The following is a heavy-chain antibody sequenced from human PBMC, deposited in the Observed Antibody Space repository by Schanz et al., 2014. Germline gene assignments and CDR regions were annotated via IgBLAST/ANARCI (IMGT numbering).Heavy chain of an antibody. CDR3: ARDLEGYDGGGGGFDP. D-gene: IGHD2-21*01. CDR1: GFAFSVYG. Sequence: QVQMVESGGGVVQPGRSLRLSCAASGFAFSVYGMHWVRQAPGKGPEWVAVIWSDGSTKYYADSVEGRFTISRDNSKNTLYLQMNSLRAEDTAVYYCARDLEGYDGGGGGFDPWGQGTLVTVSS. J-gene: IGHJ5*02. V-gene: IGHV3-33*01. CDR2: IWSDGSTK.